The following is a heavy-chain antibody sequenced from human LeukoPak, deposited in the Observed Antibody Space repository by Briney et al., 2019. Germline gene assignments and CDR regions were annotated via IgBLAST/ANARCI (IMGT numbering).Heavy chain of an antibody. J-gene: IGHJ5*02. Sequence: PSETLSLTCTVSGGTISSYYWSWIRQPPGKGLEWIGYIYYSGSTNYNPSLKSRVTTTVDTTNNHFSLQRSSVTAADAAVYFCVRNRYGVDWFDPWGEGTPVTVSS. V-gene: IGHV4-59*01. CDR1: GGTISSYY. CDR2: IYYSGST. CDR3: VRNRYGVDWFDP. D-gene: IGHD4-17*01.